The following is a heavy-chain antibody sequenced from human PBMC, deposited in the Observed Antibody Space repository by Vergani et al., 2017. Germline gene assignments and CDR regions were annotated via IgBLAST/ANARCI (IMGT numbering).Heavy chain of an antibody. J-gene: IGHJ6*02. D-gene: IGHD2-2*01. CDR3: ASGYCSSTSCYAPYYYYGMDV. V-gene: IGHV4-34*01. Sequence: QVQLQQWGAGLLQPSETLSLTCAVYGGSFSGYYWSWIRQPPGKGLEWIGEINHSGSTNYNPSLKSRVTISVDTSKNQFSLKLSSVTAADTAVYYCASGYCSSTSCYAPYYYYGMDVWGQGTTVTVSS. CDR1: GGSFSGYY. CDR2: INHSGST.